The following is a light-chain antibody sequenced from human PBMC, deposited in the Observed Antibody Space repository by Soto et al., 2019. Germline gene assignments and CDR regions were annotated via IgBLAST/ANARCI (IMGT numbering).Light chain of an antibody. J-gene: IGKJ4*01. CDR3: HHSPPTGISPPSP. V-gene: IGKV3-11*01. CDR1: QNISKY. CDR2: GAS. Sequence: IVLTQSPATLSLSPGKRATLSCRASQNISKYLIWYQQKPGQAPRLLIYGASTRATGVPARFSGSEAGTDFTLTISRLEPEDFAVFFFHHSPPTGISPPSPVGGVTK.